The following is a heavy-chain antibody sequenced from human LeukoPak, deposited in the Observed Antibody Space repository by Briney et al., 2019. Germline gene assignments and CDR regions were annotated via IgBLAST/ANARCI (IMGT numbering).Heavy chain of an antibody. V-gene: IGHV1-18*01. D-gene: IGHD3-3*01. CDR3: ARDRSPDFWSGDYRDAYDI. CDR1: SYTFSSYG. Sequence: ASVKVSYKACSYTFSSYGISWVRQAPGQGLEWMGWISGYNGNTNSAQKLQGRVSMTTDTSTSTAYVELRSLRSDDTAVYYCARDRSPDFWSGDYRDAYDIWGQGTMVTVSS. J-gene: IGHJ3*02. CDR2: ISGYNGNT.